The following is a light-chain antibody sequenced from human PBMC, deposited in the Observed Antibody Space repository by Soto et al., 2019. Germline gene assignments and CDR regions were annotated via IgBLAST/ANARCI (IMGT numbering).Light chain of an antibody. CDR3: QQSYSTPRT. J-gene: IGKJ1*01. CDR2: AAS. CDR1: QSISSY. Sequence: DSPMTQSPSSLSASVGDRVTITCRASQSISSYLNWYQQKPGKAPKLLIYAASSLQSGVPSRFSGSGSGTELTLPISSLYPEDFATYYCQQSYSTPRTFGQGTKVEIK. V-gene: IGKV1-39*01.